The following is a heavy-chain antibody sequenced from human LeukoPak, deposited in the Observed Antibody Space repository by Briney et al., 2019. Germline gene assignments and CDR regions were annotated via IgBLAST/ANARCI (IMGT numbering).Heavy chain of an antibody. D-gene: IGHD2-21*01. CDR2: IYSGGST. J-gene: IGHJ5*02. CDR3: ARDSGGGWFDP. Sequence: AGGSLRLSCAASGFTVSSNYMSWVRQAPGKGLEWVSVIYSGGSTYYADSVKGRFTISRDSSKNTLYLQMNSLRAEDTAVYYCARDSGGGWFDPWGQGTLVTVSS. CDR1: GFTVSSNY. V-gene: IGHV3-66*02.